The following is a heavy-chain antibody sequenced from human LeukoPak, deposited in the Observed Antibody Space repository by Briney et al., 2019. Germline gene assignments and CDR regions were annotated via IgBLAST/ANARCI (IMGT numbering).Heavy chain of an antibody. CDR2: IYYSGNT. V-gene: IGHV4-39*01. CDR3: ARLGGAFDT. Sequence: RPSETLSLTCTVSGGSISSSSYYWGWIRQPPGKGLEWIGSIYYSGNTYYNPSLKSRVTISVDTSKNQFSLRLSSVTAADTAVYYCARLGGAFDTWGQATMVTVSS. D-gene: IGHD1-26*01. CDR1: GGSISSSSYY. J-gene: IGHJ3*02.